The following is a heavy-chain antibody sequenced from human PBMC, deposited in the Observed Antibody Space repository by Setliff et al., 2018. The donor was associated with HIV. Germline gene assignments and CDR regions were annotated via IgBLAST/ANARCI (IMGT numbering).Heavy chain of an antibody. Sequence: SETLSLTCTVSRGSISSSSFYWGWIRQPQGKGLEWLGSISYSGGTYYNSSLKSRVAISIDTSKNQFSLNLTSVTAADTAVYYCARRVVVVTATTAFDLWGQGTMVTVSS. J-gene: IGHJ3*01. V-gene: IGHV4-39*01. CDR3: ARRVVVVTATTAFDL. D-gene: IGHD2-15*01. CDR1: RGSISSSSFY. CDR2: ISYSGGT.